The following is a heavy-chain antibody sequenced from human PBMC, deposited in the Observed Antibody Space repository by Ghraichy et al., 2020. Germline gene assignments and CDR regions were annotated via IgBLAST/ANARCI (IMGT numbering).Heavy chain of an antibody. Sequence: GGSLRLSCTASGFTFDDYAIHWVRQAPGKGLEWVSGISWNSDSITYADSVKGRFTISRDNAKNSLFLQMDSLRIEDTALYYCAKDRGGRRINILRGGSSGGMDVWGQGTTVTVS. J-gene: IGHJ6*02. CDR1: GFTFDDYA. D-gene: IGHD3-10*01. CDR3: AKDRGGRRINILRGGSSGGMDV. CDR2: ISWNSDSI. V-gene: IGHV3-9*01.